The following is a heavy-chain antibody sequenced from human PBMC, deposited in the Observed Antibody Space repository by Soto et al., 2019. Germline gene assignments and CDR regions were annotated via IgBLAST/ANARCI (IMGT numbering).Heavy chain of an antibody. CDR1: GFTVSSNY. J-gene: IGHJ3*02. CDR2: IYSGGST. V-gene: IGHV3-53*01. CDR3: ATRNDCGGGSCIVGGVNRDFDS. Sequence: EVQLVESGGGLIQPGGSLRLSCAASGFTVSSNYMSWVRQAPGKGLEWVSVIYSGGSTYYADSVKGRFTISRDNSQNTLILQLNSLIAEDTALYYGATRNDCGGGSCIVGGVNRDFDSCGQGTMVTVCS. D-gene: IGHD2-15*01.